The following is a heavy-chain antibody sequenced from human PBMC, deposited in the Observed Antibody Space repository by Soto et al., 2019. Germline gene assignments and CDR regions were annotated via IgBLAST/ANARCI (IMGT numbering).Heavy chain of an antibody. CDR3: ATDAPGYCSGGSCYHTIDY. V-gene: IGHV1-24*01. CDR1: GYTLTELS. CDR2: FDPEDGET. J-gene: IGHJ4*02. D-gene: IGHD2-15*01. Sequence: ASVKVSCKVSGYTLTELSVHWVRQAPGKGLEWMGGFDPEDGETIYAQKFQGRVTMTEDTSTDTAYMELSSLRSEDTAVYYCATDAPGYCSGGSCYHTIDYWGQGTLVTVSS.